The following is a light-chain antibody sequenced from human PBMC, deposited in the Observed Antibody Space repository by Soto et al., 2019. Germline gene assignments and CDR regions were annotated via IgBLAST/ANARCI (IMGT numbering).Light chain of an antibody. V-gene: IGKV3-11*01. J-gene: IGKJ2*01. CDR2: DAS. CDR1: KDVSIF. Sequence: EILLAQSPATLSLSPGERATLSCKASKDVSIFLAWYQQKPGQAPRLLIHDASNRATGVPARFSGSGSGTDFTLTITSLEPEDFVVYYCQQRSTWLYTFGQGTKLEV. CDR3: QQRSTWLYT.